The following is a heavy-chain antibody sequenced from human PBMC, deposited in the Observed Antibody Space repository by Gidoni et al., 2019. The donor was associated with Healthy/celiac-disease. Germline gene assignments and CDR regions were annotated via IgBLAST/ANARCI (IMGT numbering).Heavy chain of an antibody. CDR2: ISGSGGST. CDR3: AKDYDILTGYRLYYYYYYGMDV. V-gene: IGHV3-23*01. J-gene: IGHJ6*02. D-gene: IGHD3-9*01. Sequence: WVSAISGSGGSTYYADSVKGRFTISRDNSKNTLYLQMNSLRAEDTAVYYCAKDYDILTGYRLYYYYYYGMDVWGQGTTVTVSS.